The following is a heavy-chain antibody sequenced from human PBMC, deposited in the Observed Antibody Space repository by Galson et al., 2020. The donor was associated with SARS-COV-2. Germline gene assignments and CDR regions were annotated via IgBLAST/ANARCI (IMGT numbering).Heavy chain of an antibody. V-gene: IGHV4-39*07. CDR1: GGSISSSSYY. CDR3: ARSSSTYYDFWSGYYFDY. J-gene: IGHJ4*02. Sequence: SETLSLTCTVSGGSISSSSYYWGWIRQPPGKGLEWIGSIYYSGSTYYNPSLKSRVTISVDTSKNQFSLKLSSVTAADTAVYYCARSSSTYYDFWSGYYFDYWGQGTLVTVSS. D-gene: IGHD3-3*01. CDR2: IYYSGST.